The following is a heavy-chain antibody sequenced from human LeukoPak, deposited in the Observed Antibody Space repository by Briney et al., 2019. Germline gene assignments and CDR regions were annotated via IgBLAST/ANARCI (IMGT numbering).Heavy chain of an antibody. D-gene: IGHD3-22*01. CDR1: GFTFSSYG. CDR2: IRYDGSNK. CDR3: AKDHAFVYYDSSGYYRDYYYMDV. V-gene: IGHV3-30*02. J-gene: IGHJ6*03. Sequence: GGSLRLSCAASGFTFSSYGMHWVRRAPGKGLEWVAFIRYDGSNKYYADSVKGRFTISRDNSKNTLYLQMNSLRAEDTAVYYCAKDHAFVYYDSSGYYRDYYYMDVWGKGTTVTISS.